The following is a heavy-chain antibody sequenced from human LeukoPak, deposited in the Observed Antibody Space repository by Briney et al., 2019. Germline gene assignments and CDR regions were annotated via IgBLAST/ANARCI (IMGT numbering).Heavy chain of an antibody. Sequence: GGSLRLSCAASGFTFSSYGMHWARQAPGKGLEWMAVISYDGSNKYSADSVKGRFTISRDNSKNTPYLQMNSLRAEDTAVYYCAKAGDYSDSSGRYLDYFDYWGQGTLVTVSS. D-gene: IGHD3-22*01. CDR1: GFTFSSYG. CDR2: ISYDGSNK. J-gene: IGHJ4*02. V-gene: IGHV3-30*18. CDR3: AKAGDYSDSSGRYLDYFDY.